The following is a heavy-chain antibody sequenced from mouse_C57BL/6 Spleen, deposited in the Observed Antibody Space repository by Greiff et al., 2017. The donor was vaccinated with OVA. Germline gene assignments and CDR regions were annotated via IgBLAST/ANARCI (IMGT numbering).Heavy chain of an antibody. CDR1: GYTFTDYY. CDR2: INPNNGGT. D-gene: IGHD4-1*01. V-gene: IGHV1-26*01. J-gene: IGHJ3*01. CDR3: ARHGLGQGFAY. Sequence: VQLQQSGPELAKPGASVKISCKASGYTFTDYYMNWVKQSHGKSLEWIGDINPNNGGTSYNQKFKGKATLTVDKSSSTAYMDLRSLTSEDAAVYYCARHGLGQGFAYWGQGTLVTVSA.